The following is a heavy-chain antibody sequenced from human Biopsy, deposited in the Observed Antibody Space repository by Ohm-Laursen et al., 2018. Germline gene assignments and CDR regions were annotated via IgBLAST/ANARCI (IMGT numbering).Heavy chain of an antibody. V-gene: IGHV4-38-2*01. J-gene: IGHJ5*02. D-gene: IGHD3-10*01. Sequence: SQTLSLTCAVSGYSISTGYYWGWIRQPPGKGPEWIGDISDSGSTNYKPSLKSRVIISVDTSKNQFSLNLYSVTAADTAVYFCARGLPRIAPMVRGRRTWFDPWGQGTLVTVSS. CDR2: ISDSGST. CDR3: ARGLPRIAPMVRGRRTWFDP. CDR1: GYSISTGYY.